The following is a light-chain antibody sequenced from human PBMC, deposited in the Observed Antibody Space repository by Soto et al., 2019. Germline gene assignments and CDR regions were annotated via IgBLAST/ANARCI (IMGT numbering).Light chain of an antibody. CDR3: QQYCMSPPYT. CDR2: GAS. CDR1: QSVNSNY. J-gene: IGKJ3*01. V-gene: IGKV3-20*01. Sequence: EIVLTQSPGTLSLSPGERATLSCRASQSVNSNYLAWYQQRPGQAPRLLIYGASSRATGIPDRFSGSGSGTDLTRTISRLEPEDFPVYYCQQYCMSPPYTIGAGTKVDMK.